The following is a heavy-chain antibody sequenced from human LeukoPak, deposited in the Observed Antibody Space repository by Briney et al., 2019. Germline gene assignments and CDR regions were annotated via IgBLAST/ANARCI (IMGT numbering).Heavy chain of an antibody. Sequence: GGSLRLSCAASGSNFSDYALHWVRQAPGKGLQWVALISYDGSQKYYTDSVKPRFTISRDNSDDTLYLHMYSLRPDDTAVYYCARGWIRYFDYWGQGTLVTVSS. D-gene: IGHD3-9*01. CDR2: ISYDGSQK. CDR3: ARGWIRYFDY. CDR1: GSNFSDYA. J-gene: IGHJ4*02. V-gene: IGHV3-30-3*01.